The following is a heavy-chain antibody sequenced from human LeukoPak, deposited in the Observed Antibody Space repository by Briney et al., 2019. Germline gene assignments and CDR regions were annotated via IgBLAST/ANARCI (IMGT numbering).Heavy chain of an antibody. D-gene: IGHD6-19*01. CDR2: IYPGDSDT. Sequence: GESLRISCKGSGDSFNTYWIGWVRQMPGKGLELMGIIYPGDSDTRYSPSFQGQVTISADKSISTAYLQWSSLKASDTAMYYCARLTQKSGWQFDYWGQGTLVTVSS. CDR3: ARLTQKSGWQFDY. CDR1: GDSFNTYW. V-gene: IGHV5-51*01. J-gene: IGHJ4*02.